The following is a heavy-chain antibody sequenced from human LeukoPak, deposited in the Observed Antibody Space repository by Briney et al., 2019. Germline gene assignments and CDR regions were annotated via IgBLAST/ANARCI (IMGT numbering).Heavy chain of an antibody. D-gene: IGHD3-16*01. J-gene: IGHJ3*01. V-gene: IGHV3-48*03. Sequence: PGGSLRLSCAASGFAFSSHEMNWVRQAPGKGLGWVSYISDVGTTIYYADSVKGRFTISRDNAKNSLYLQMNSLRAEDTAVYYCAREYMITWGQGTMVTVSS. CDR1: GFAFSSHE. CDR3: AREYMIT. CDR2: ISDVGTTI.